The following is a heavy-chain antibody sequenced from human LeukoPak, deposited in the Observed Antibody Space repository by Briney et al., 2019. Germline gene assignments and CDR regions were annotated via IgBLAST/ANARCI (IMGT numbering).Heavy chain of an antibody. J-gene: IGHJ4*02. Sequence: GGSLRLSCAASGFTFSSYWMSWVRQAPGKGREWVANIKQDGSEKYYVDSVKGRFTISRDNAKNSLYLQMNSLRAEDTAVYYCARVAVAGSYYFDYWGQGTLVTVSS. CDR3: ARVAVAGSYYFDY. V-gene: IGHV3-7*04. CDR2: IKQDGSEK. CDR1: GFTFSSYW. D-gene: IGHD6-19*01.